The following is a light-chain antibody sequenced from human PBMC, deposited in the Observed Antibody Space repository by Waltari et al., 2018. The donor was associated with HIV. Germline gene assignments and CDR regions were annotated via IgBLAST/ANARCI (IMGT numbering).Light chain of an antibody. CDR1: SSNIGTNT. V-gene: IGLV1-44*01. CDR3: AAWDVSLSGLWV. CDR2: HNH. Sequence: QSVMTQPPSASATPGQTVTISCSGSSSNIGTNTVNWYQQLPGTAPKLLIYHNHQRPSGGPDRFSVSKSGTSASLAISGLQSEDEAAYYCAAWDVSLSGLWVFGGGTKLTVL. J-gene: IGLJ3*02.